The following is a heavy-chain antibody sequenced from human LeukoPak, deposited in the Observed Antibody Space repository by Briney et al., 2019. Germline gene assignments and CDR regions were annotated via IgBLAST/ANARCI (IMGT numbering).Heavy chain of an antibody. V-gene: IGHV1-2*02. CDR2: INPNTGDT. CDR1: GYRFIDFF. D-gene: IGHD2-8*01. J-gene: IGHJ5*02. CDR3: ARDVRMGYHQGWFDP. Sequence: ASVKVSYKASGYRFIDFFIHWVRQAPGQGLECMGWINPNTGDTKYVQKFQGRLTMTRDTSISTAYMELRGLNSDDTAMYFCARDVRMGYHQGWFDPWGQGTLVTVSS.